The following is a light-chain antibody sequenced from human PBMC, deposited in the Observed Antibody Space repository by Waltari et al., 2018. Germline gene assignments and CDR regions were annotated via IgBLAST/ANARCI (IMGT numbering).Light chain of an antibody. CDR1: SSNIATNY. J-gene: IGLJ1*01. V-gene: IGLV1-51*01. CDR2: DSA. Sequence: QSVLTQPPSLSAAPGQRVTVSCSGSSSNIATNYVSWYQQFPGTAPKLLISDSAARPSGIPDRFSASKSGTSATLGITGLQTGDEADYFCGTWDSSLRAYVFGTGTEVTVL. CDR3: GTWDSSLRAYV.